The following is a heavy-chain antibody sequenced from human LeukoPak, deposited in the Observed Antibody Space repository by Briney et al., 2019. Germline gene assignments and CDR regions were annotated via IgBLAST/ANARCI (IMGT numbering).Heavy chain of an antibody. Sequence: GGSLRLSCAASGFTFSSYAMSWVRQAPGKGLEWVSAISGSGGSTYYADSVKGRFTISRDNSKNTLYLQMNSLRAEDTAVYYCAKGPLCSSTSCYGLYYYMDVWGKGTTVTVSS. D-gene: IGHD2-2*01. J-gene: IGHJ6*03. V-gene: IGHV3-23*01. CDR1: GFTFSSYA. CDR2: ISGSGGST. CDR3: AKGPLCSSTSCYGLYYYMDV.